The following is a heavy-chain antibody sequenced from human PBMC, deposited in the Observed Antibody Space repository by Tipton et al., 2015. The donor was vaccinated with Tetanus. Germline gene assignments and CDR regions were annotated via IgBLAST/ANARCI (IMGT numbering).Heavy chain of an antibody. CDR1: GYTFIHYG. Sequence: QLVQSGGEVKKPGASVKVSCKASGYTFIHYGVNWVRQAPGQGLEWMGWIDPNSGGTVYAQKFQGRVTMTRDTSISTAYMELRSLRSDDTAVYYCARDRGDYIYYGMDVWGPGTTVTIS. D-gene: IGHD3-22*01. CDR2: IDPNSGGT. J-gene: IGHJ6*02. CDR3: ARDRGDYIYYGMDV. V-gene: IGHV1-2*02.